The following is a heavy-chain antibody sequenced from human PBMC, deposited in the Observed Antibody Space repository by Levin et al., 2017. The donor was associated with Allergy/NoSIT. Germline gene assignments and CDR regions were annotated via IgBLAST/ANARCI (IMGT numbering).Heavy chain of an antibody. CDR3: ANESELVLPFAFDY. D-gene: IGHD6-6*01. Sequence: GGSLRLSCVASGFTFSSYGMHWVRQAPGKGLEWVSSISYDEGNKDYADSAKGRFTISRDNSKNTLYLQMSSLKTADAAVYYCANESELVLPFAFDYWGQGTLVTVSS. CDR1: GFTFSSYG. V-gene: IGHV3-30*18. J-gene: IGHJ4*02. CDR2: ISYDEGNK.